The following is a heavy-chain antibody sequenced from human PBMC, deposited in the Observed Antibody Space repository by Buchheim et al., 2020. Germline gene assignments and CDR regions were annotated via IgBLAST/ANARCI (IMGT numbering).Heavy chain of an antibody. V-gene: IGHV4-39*07. CDR3: ARGYSYGYSYFDP. CDR2: MYYSGNT. Sequence: QLQLQESGPGLVKPSETLSLTCNVSGDSISRDNYYWGWIRQPPGKGLEWIGSMYYSGNTFYNPSLKSRVTISVDTSKNQISLKVKSVTAADTAVYYCARGYSYGYSYFDPWGQETL. J-gene: IGHJ5*02. D-gene: IGHD5-18*01. CDR1: GDSISRDNYY.